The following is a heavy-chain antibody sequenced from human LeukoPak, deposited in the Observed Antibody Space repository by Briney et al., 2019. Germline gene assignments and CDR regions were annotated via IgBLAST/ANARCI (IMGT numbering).Heavy chain of an antibody. CDR1: GGTFSSYA. CDR2: IIPIFGTA. CDR3: ARGVCSSTSCYVRGYMDV. Sequence: SVKVSCKASGGTFSSYAISWVRQAPGQGLEWMGGIIPIFGTANYAQKFQGRVTITTDESTSTAYMELSSLRSEDTAVYYCARGVCSSTSCYVRGYMDVWGKGTTVTVSS. J-gene: IGHJ6*03. D-gene: IGHD2-2*01. V-gene: IGHV1-69*05.